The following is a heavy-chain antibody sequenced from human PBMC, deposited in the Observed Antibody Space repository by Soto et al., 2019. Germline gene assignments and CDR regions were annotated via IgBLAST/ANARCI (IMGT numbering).Heavy chain of an antibody. CDR1: GYNFFGYY. CDR3: ARKEVYGTLNWLDP. D-gene: IGHD2-8*01. J-gene: IGHJ5*02. CDR2: INPDSGDT. Sequence: GASVKVSCKASGYNFFGYYLHWLRQAPGQGLEWMGWINPDSGDTHYAHKFQGRVTVTRDTSISTTYMEMTRLTSDDTAVYYCARKEVYGTLNWLDPWGQGTMVTVYS. V-gene: IGHV1-2*07.